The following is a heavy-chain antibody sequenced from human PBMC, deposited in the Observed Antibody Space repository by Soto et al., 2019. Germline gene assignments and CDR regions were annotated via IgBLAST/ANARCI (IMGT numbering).Heavy chain of an antibody. D-gene: IGHD3-3*01. CDR2: IDWDDDK. CDR3: ARILCLGTTYYDFWSGSGYGMDV. CDR1: GFSLSTSGMC. V-gene: IGHV2-70*01. Sequence: SGPTLVNPTQTLTLTCTFSGFSLSTSGMCVSWIRQPPGKALEWLALIDWDDDKYYSTSLKTRLTISKDTSKNQVVLTMTNMDPVDTATYYCARILCLGTTYYDFWSGSGYGMDVWGQGTTVTVS. J-gene: IGHJ6*02.